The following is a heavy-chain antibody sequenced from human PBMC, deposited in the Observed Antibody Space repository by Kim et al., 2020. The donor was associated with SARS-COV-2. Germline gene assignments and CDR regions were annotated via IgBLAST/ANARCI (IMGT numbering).Heavy chain of an antibody. D-gene: IGHD6-19*01. CDR2: IYYSGST. Sequence: SETLSLTCTVSGGSICSYYWSWIRQPPGKGLEWIGYIYYSGSTNYNPSLKSRVTISVDTSKNQFSLKLSSVTAADTAVYYCARALEGYSSGWYVDYCGQGTLVTVSS. V-gene: IGHV4-59*01. CDR3: ARALEGYSSGWYVDY. J-gene: IGHJ4*02. CDR1: GGSICSYY.